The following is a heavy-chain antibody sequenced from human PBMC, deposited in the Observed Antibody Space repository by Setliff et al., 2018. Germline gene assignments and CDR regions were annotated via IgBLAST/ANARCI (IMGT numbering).Heavy chain of an antibody. D-gene: IGHD2-8*01. CDR3: SRLVRYCTSTSCQGASGVEY. CDR1: GYTFSNYG. CDR2: ISAYTGNT. J-gene: IGHJ4*02. Sequence: ASVKVSCKASGYTFSNYGITRVRQAPGQGLEWMGWISAYTGNTKFAQKFQGRVTMTTDTSTGTAYLELRSLRSDDTAVYYCSRLVRYCTSTSCQGASGVEYWGQGTLVTVSS. V-gene: IGHV1-18*01.